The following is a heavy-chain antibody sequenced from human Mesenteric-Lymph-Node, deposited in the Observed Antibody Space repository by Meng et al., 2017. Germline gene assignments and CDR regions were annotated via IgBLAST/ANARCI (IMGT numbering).Heavy chain of an antibody. CDR1: GFNSSNSW. Sequence: GESLMISCAASGFNSSNSWMSWVRQTPGKELEWVANIKQSESEQIYVDSVNGRFTISRDNAKNSLYLQMNSLRAEDTAVYYCARTIRLIDWCYFDYWGQGTLVTVSS. J-gene: IGHJ4*02. V-gene: IGHV3-7*01. CDR2: IKQSESEQ. D-gene: IGHD2-8*02. CDR3: ARTIRLIDWCYFDY.